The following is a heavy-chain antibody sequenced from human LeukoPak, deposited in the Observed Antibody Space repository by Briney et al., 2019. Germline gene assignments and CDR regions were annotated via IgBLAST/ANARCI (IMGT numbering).Heavy chain of an antibody. CDR1: GFTFSSYA. CDR3: ARKCSSSHCCDY. D-gene: IGHD6-6*01. Sequence: PGGSLRLSCAASGFTFSSYAMSWVRQAPGKGLEWVSSISSSSSYIYYADSVKGRFTISRDNAKNSLYLQMNSLRAEDTAVYYCARKCSSSHCCDYWGQGTLVTVSS. CDR2: ISSSSSYI. J-gene: IGHJ4*02. V-gene: IGHV3-21*01.